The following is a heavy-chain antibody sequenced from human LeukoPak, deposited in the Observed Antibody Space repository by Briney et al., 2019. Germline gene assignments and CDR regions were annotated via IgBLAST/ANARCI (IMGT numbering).Heavy chain of an antibody. V-gene: IGHV3-74*01. CDR3: ARVGYDILTGNRLGFDY. CDR1: GFTFSSYW. D-gene: IGHD3-9*01. Sequence: PGGSLRLSCAASGFTFSSYWMHWVRQAPGKGLVWVSRINSDGSSTSYADSVKGRFTISRDNAKNTLYLQMNSLRAEDTAVYYCARVGYDILTGNRLGFDYWGQGTLVTVSS. CDR2: INSDGSST. J-gene: IGHJ4*02.